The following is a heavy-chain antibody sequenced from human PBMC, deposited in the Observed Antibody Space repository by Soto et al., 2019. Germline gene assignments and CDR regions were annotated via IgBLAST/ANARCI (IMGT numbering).Heavy chain of an antibody. J-gene: IGHJ4*02. CDR1: GFTFSSSA. CDR3: ARNGADGYNMIDF. D-gene: IGHD5-12*01. CDR2: ISVPGGSA. Sequence: GSLRLSCAASGFTFSSSAMSWVRQAPGKGLEWVSLISVPGGSANYADSVKGRFTISRDNSRNTLYLQMNSLRLEDTAVYYCARNGADGYNMIDFWGLGTLVTVSS. V-gene: IGHV3-23*01.